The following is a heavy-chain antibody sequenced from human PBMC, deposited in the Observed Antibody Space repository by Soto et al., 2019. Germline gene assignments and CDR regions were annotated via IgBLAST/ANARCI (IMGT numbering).Heavy chain of an antibody. CDR3: ARFAKEENPKVGSWYYFDY. CDR1: GGSISSGGYF. D-gene: IGHD6-13*01. J-gene: IGHJ4*02. V-gene: IGHV4-31*03. Sequence: LSLTCTVSGGSISSGGYFWSWVRQHPGEGLEWIGNIYYSGRTYYNPSLKSRVTISVDTSKNQFPLKLSSVTAADTAVYYCARFAKEENPKVGSWYYFDYWGQGTRVTVSS. CDR2: IYYSGRT.